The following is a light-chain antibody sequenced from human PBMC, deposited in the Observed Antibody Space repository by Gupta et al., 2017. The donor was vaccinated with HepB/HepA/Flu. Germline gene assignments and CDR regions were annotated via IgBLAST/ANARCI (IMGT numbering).Light chain of an antibody. V-gene: IGLV2-14*03. Sequence: QSALTQPAFVSGSPGQSITISCTGTNSDVGRYTYVAWHQQHPGKAPKLLIYGVSDRPTGASTRFSGSKSGNTASLTISGLQAEDEADYYCSSYTTNSTWVFGGGTKLTVL. CDR2: GVS. CDR3: SSYTTNSTWV. J-gene: IGLJ3*02. CDR1: NSDVGRYTY.